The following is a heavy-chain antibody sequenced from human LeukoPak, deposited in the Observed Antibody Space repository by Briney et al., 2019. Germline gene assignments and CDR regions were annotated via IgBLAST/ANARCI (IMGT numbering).Heavy chain of an antibody. CDR1: GGSISSGGYS. Sequence: PSETPSLTCAVSGGSISSGGYSWSWIRQPPGKGLEWIGYIYHSGSTYYNPSLKSRVTISVDRPKNQFSLKLSSVTAADTAVYYCVRSLRAAFDIWGQGTMVTVSS. CDR3: VRSLRAAFDI. J-gene: IGHJ3*02. CDR2: IYHSGST. V-gene: IGHV4-30-2*01. D-gene: IGHD3-16*01.